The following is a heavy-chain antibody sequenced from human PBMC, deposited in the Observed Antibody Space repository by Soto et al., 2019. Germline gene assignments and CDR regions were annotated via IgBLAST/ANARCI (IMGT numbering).Heavy chain of an antibody. CDR2: ITTEGSEK. V-gene: IGHV3-7*04. Sequence: GGSLRLSCAASGFTFSTYGMHWVRQAPGKWLEWVANITTEGSEKWYVDSVKGRFTISRDNAKNSLYLQMNSLRVEDTAVYYCARGDYYDTSGPFSDAFDIWGQGTMVTVSS. CDR3: ARGDYYDTSGPFSDAFDI. J-gene: IGHJ3*02. CDR1: GFTFSTYG. D-gene: IGHD3-22*01.